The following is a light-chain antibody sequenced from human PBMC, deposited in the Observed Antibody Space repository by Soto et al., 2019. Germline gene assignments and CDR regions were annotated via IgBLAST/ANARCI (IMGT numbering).Light chain of an antibody. CDR1: QNIRNY. CDR2: GAS. Sequence: DIPMTQSPSSLSASVGDRVTITCRASQNIRNYVNWYQQKPGRAPKFLIYGASNLQFGVPSRFGGSGSGTDFTLTITSLQLEDFATYYCQQTYDTSWTFGLGTRVEIK. J-gene: IGKJ1*01. CDR3: QQTYDTSWT. V-gene: IGKV1-39*01.